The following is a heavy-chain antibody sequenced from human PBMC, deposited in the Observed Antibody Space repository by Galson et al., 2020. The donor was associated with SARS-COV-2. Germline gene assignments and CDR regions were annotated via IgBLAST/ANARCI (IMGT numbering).Heavy chain of an antibody. D-gene: IGHD4-17*01. CDR2: IRSKANSYAT. V-gene: IGHV3-73*01. J-gene: IGHJ4*02. Sequence: QLGESLKISCAASGFTFSGSAMHWVRQASGKGLEWVGRIRSKANSYATAYAASVKGRFTISRDDSKNTAYLQMNSLKTEDTAVYYCTREGYGDLPNWGQGTLVTVSS. CDR3: TREGYGDLPN. CDR1: GFTFSGSA.